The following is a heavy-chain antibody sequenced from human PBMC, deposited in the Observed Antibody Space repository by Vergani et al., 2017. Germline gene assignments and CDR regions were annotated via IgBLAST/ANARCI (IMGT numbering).Heavy chain of an antibody. D-gene: IGHD2-2*01. J-gene: IGHJ6*02. CDR3: ARGGGACSSTSCYYYYGMDV. CDR2: INHSGST. V-gene: IGHV4-34*01. CDR1: GGSFSGYY. Sequence: QVQLQQWGAGLLKPSETLSLTCAVYGGSFSGYYWSWIRQPPGTGLEWIGEINHSGSTNYNPSLKSRVTISVDTSKNQFSLKLSSVTAADTAVYYCARGGGACSSTSCYYYYGMDVWGQGTTVTVSS.